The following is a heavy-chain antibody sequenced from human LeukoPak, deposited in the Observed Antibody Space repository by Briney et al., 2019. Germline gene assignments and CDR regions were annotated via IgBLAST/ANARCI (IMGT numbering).Heavy chain of an antibody. Sequence: KSSETLSLTCAVYGGSFSGYYWSWIRQPPGKGLEWIGEINHSGSTNYNPSLKSRVTISVDTSKNQFSLKLSSVTAADTAVYYCARRRVGRGAFDIWGQGTMVTVSS. D-gene: IGHD3-10*01. CDR2: INHSGST. CDR1: GGSFSGYY. J-gene: IGHJ3*02. CDR3: ARRRVGRGAFDI. V-gene: IGHV4-34*01.